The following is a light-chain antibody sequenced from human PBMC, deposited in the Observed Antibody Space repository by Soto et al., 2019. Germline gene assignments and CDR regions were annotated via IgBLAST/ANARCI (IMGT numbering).Light chain of an antibody. V-gene: IGLV2-14*01. Sequence: QSALTQPASVSGSPGQSITISCTGTSSDVGGYNYVCWYQQHPGKPPKLMIYEVSNRPSGVSNRFSGSKSGNTASLTISGLQAEDEADYYCSSYTSSNTLYVFATGTKVTVL. CDR1: SSDVGGYNY. CDR3: SSYTSSNTLYV. J-gene: IGLJ1*01. CDR2: EVS.